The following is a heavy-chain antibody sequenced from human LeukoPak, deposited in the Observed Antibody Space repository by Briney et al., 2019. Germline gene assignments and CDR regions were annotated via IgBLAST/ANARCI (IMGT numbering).Heavy chain of an antibody. J-gene: IGHJ4*02. CDR3: AREDQGVLIVDY. CDR1: GYTFTSYD. D-gene: IGHD3-10*01. Sequence: ASVKVSCKASGYTFTSYDINWVRQATGQGLEWMGWMNPNSGNTGYAQKFQGRVTMTRNTSISTAYMELSSLRSEDTAVYYCAREDQGVLIVDYWGQGTLVTVSS. V-gene: IGHV1-8*01. CDR2: MNPNSGNT.